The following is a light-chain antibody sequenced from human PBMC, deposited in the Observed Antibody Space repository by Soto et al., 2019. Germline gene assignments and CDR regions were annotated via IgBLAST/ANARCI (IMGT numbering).Light chain of an antibody. V-gene: IGLV1-51*02. CDR3: ATYHSNLDVGV. J-gene: IGLJ2*01. CDR2: ENY. CDR1: SSNIGNNF. Sequence: QSVLTQPPSVSAAPGQTVTISCSGTSSNIGNNFVSWYQHLSGTAPKLLIYENYKRPSGVPDRFSGSKSGTSATLGITGLQTGDEADYYCATYHSNLDVGVFGGGTKLTVL.